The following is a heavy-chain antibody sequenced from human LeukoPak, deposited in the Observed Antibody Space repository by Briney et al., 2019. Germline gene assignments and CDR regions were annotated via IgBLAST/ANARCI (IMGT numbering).Heavy chain of an antibody. CDR1: GGSFSGYY. V-gene: IGHV4-34*01. J-gene: IGHJ4*02. D-gene: IGHD3-10*01. Sequence: SETLSLTCAVYGGSFSGYYWSWIRQPPGKGLEWIGEINHSGSTNYNPSLKSRVTISVDTSKNQFSLKLSSVTAADTAVYYCARHGARTYYYGSGSYYIHWGQGTLVTVSS. CDR2: INHSGST. CDR3: ARHGARTYYYGSGSYYIH.